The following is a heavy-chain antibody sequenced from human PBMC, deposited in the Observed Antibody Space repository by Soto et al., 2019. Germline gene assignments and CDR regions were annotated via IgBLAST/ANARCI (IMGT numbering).Heavy chain of an antibody. Sequence: QLQLQESGPGLVKPSETLSLTCTVSGGSISSSSWGWIRQPPGKGLEWIGTFHSSGSTFYNSSLTSRVSISKNTSNNQFPPKLSPVTAADTAVYHCARLPTGFPNWVDPWGQGTLVTVSS. J-gene: IGHJ5*02. D-gene: IGHD3-10*01. CDR2: FHSSGST. CDR3: ARLPTGFPNWVDP. V-gene: IGHV4-39*01. CDR1: GGSISSSS.